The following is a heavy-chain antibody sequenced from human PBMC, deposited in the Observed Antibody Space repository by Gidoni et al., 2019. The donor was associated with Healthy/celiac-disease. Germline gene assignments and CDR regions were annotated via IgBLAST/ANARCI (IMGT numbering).Heavy chain of an antibody. J-gene: IGHJ4*02. V-gene: IGHV1-58*01. Sequence: QMQLVQSGPEVKKPGTSVKVSCKASGFTFTSSAVQWVRQARGQRLEWIGWIVVGSGNTNYAQKFQERVTITRDMSTSTAYMELSSLRSEDTAVYYCAADPSTVTTVSVGPAYYWGQGTLVTVSS. CDR3: AADPSTVTTVSVGPAYY. CDR2: IVVGSGNT. CDR1: GFTFTSSA. D-gene: IGHD4-17*01.